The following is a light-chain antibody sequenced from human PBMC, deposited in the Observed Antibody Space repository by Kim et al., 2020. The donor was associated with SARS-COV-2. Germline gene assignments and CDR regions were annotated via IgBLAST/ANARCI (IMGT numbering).Light chain of an antibody. CDR2: SAS. J-gene: IGKJ1*01. Sequence: IQMTQSPSSLSASVGDRVTVICRASQTITSFLNWYQQKPGKAPKLLIYSASTLQSGVPSRFSGSGSGTDFALTISNLQPEDFATYYCQQSYIAPWTFGLGTKLEIK. CDR1: QTITSF. V-gene: IGKV1-39*01. CDR3: QQSYIAPWT.